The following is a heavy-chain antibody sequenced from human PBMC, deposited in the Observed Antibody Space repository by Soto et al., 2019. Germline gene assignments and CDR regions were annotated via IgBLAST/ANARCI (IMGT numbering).Heavy chain of an antibody. V-gene: IGHV1-18*01. D-gene: IGHD5-12*01. CDR2: ISAYNGNT. J-gene: IGHJ2*01. CDR1: GGTFSSYA. CDR3: ARGVDRRAYWYFDL. Sequence: QVQLVQSGAEVKKPGSSVKVSCKASGGTFSSYAISWVRQAPGQGLEWMGGISAYNGNTNYAQKLQGRVTMTTDTSTSTAYMELRSLRSDDTAVYYCARGVDRRAYWYFDLWGRGTLVTVSS.